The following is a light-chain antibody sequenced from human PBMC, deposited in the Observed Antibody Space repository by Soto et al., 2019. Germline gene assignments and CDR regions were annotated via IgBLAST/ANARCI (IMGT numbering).Light chain of an antibody. V-gene: IGKV3-20*01. CDR1: QSVSSSY. Sequence: EIVLTQSPGTLSLSPGERATLSCRASQSVSSSYLAWYQQKPGQAPRLLIYGASSRATGIPDRFSGSGSGTDFPLTISRLEPEGFAVYYCQQYGSSPLFGPGTKVDIK. CDR3: QQYGSSPL. CDR2: GAS. J-gene: IGKJ3*01.